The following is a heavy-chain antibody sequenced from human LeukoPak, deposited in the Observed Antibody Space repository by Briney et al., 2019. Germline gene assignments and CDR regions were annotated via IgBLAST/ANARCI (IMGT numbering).Heavy chain of an antibody. CDR1: GVSISSSSYY. D-gene: IGHD3-10*01. J-gene: IGHJ5*02. CDR2: IYYSGST. CDR3: ARDLLLWFGELSGWFDP. V-gene: IGHV4-39*07. Sequence: SETLSLTCTVSGVSISSSSYYWGWIRQPPGTGLEWIGSIYYSGSTYYNPSLKSRVTISVDTSKNQFSLQLSSVTAADTAVYYCARDLLLWFGELSGWFDPWDQGSLVGDSS.